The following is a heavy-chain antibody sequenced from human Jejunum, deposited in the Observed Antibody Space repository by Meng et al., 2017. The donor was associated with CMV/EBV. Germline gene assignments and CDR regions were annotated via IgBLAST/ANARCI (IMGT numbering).Heavy chain of an antibody. CDR1: GFTFSSYA. CDR3: ASPGWNDFDY. J-gene: IGHJ4*02. V-gene: IGHV3-23*01. CDR2: TSSSGTTT. Sequence: LSCAASGFTFSSYAMNWVRQAPRKGLEWVSSTSSSGTTTYYADSVKGRSTISRDNSKNTLYLQLNSLRAEDTAVYYCASPGWNDFDYWGQGTLVTVSS. D-gene: IGHD6-19*01.